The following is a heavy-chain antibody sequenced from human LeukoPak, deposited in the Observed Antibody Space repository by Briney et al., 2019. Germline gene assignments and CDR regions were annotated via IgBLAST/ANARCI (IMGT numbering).Heavy chain of an antibody. Sequence: SETLSLTCTVSGGSISSYYWSWIRQPPGKGLEWIGYIYYSGSTNYNPSLKSRVTISVDKSKNQFSLKLSSVTAADTAVYYCARTAVALEAYFDYWGQGTLVTVSS. CDR3: ARTAVALEAYFDY. J-gene: IGHJ4*02. CDR2: IYYSGST. D-gene: IGHD6-19*01. CDR1: GGSISSYY. V-gene: IGHV4-59*12.